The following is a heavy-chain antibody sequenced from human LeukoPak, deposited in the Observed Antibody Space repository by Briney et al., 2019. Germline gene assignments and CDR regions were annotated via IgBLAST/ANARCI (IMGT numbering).Heavy chain of an antibody. V-gene: IGHV4-59*01. Sequence: SETLSLTCTVSGGSISSYYWSWIRQPPGKGLEWIGYIYYSGSTNYNPSLKSRVTISVDTSKNQFSLKLSSVTAADTAVYYCARLISGVGYFDYWGQGTLVTVSS. CDR3: ARLISGVGYFDY. CDR2: IYYSGST. CDR1: GGSISSYY. J-gene: IGHJ4*02. D-gene: IGHD3-10*01.